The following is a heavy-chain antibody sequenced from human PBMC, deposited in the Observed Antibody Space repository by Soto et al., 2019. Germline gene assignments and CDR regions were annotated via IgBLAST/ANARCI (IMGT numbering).Heavy chain of an antibody. CDR3: AKDLTRQLAYWLDP. Sequence: GASAKVCCKASGFSFTGYYIYSLRQAPGQGLAWMGWINANSGGTEYAQKFQGRVTLTRDTSIATAYLTLTSLTSDDTALYYCAKDLTRQLAYWLDPWGQGSQVTVS. J-gene: IGHJ5*02. CDR2: INANSGGT. CDR1: GFSFTGYY. D-gene: IGHD6-6*01. V-gene: IGHV1-2*02.